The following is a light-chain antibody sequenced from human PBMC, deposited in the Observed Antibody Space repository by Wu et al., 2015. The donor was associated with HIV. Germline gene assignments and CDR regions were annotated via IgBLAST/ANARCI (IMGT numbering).Light chain of an antibody. CDR3: QRRANWPPMFS. J-gene: IGKJ2*03. Sequence: EIVLTQSPATLSLSPGERATLSCRASQSVNSYLAWYQQSPGQAPRLLIYDATNRAAGIPARFSGSGFGTDFTLTISSLEPEDFAVYYCQRRANWPPMFSFGQGTKLEIK. CDR2: DAT. V-gene: IGKV3-11*01. CDR1: QSVNSY.